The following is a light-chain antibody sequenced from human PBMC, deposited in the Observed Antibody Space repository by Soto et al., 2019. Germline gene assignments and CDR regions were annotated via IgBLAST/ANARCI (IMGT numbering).Light chain of an antibody. V-gene: IGKV3-15*01. CDR3: QQGDNWPLT. CDR2: GAS. CDR1: QSINSE. Sequence: EIVMTQSPATLSLSPGERAALSCRASQSINSELAWYQQKPGQPPRLLIYGASTRATGVPARFTGSESGSEFNLTISGLESEDVAVYYCQQGDNWPLTFGQGTRLEI. J-gene: IGKJ2*01.